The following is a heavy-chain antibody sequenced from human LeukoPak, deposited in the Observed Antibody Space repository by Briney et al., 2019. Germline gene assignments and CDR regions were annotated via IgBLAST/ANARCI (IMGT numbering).Heavy chain of an antibody. J-gene: IGHJ2*01. V-gene: IGHV4-34*01. CDR3: ARYGKGRWLTSTRPFWYFDL. D-gene: IGHD5-24*01. Sequence: SETLSLTCAVYGGSFSAYYWSWIRQPPGKGLEWIGEINHSGSTNYNPSLKSRVTISVGTSKNQFSLKLSSVTAADTAVYYCARYGKGRWLTSTRPFWYFDLWGRGTLVTVSS. CDR2: INHSGST. CDR1: GGSFSAYY.